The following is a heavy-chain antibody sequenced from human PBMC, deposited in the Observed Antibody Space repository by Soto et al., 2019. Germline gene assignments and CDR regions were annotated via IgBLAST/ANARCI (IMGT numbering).Heavy chain of an antibody. J-gene: IGHJ4*02. CDR3: ASGLVTTLHY. V-gene: IGHV4-39*07. D-gene: IGHD4-17*01. CDR1: GGSISSSSYY. Sequence: SETLSLTCTVSGGSISSSSYYWGWVRQPPGKGLEWIGRIYYSGSTYYNPSLKSRVTISVDRSKNQFSLKLSSVTAADTAVYYCASGLVTTLHYWGQGTLVTAPQ. CDR2: IYYSGST.